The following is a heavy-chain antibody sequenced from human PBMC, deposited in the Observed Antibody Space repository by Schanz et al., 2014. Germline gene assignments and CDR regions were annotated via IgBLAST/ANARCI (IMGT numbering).Heavy chain of an antibody. Sequence: VKLLESGGGLVQPGGSLRLSCAASGFTFATYAMSWVRQAPGKGLEWVAVISYDGVNTYYADSVKGRFTISRDNSKNTLYLQMKSLRVEDTAVYYCARGPLGTSPWGPGALVTVSS. CDR1: GFTFATYA. J-gene: IGHJ5*02. V-gene: IGHV3-30-3*01. D-gene: IGHD5-12*01. CDR2: ISYDGVNT. CDR3: ARGPLGTSP.